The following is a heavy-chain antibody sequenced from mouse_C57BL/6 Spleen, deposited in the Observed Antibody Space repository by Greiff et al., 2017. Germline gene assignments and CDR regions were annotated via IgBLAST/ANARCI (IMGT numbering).Heavy chain of an antibody. CDR1: GFSLTSYG. D-gene: IGHD2-5*01. CDR2: IWRGGST. Sequence: VQLQQSGPGLVQPSQSLSITCTVSGFSLTSYGVHWVRQSPGKGLEWLGVIWRGGSTDYNAAFMSRLSITKDNSKSQVFFKMNSLQADDTAIYYCATSYYSNYDVTFFDYWGQGTTLTVSS. CDR3: ATSYYSNYDVTFFDY. J-gene: IGHJ2*01. V-gene: IGHV2-5*01.